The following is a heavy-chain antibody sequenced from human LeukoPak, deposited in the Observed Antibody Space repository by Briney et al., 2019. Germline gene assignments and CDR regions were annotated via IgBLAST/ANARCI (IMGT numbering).Heavy chain of an antibody. J-gene: IGHJ4*02. CDR2: IIPIFGTA. Sequence: SVKVSCKASGGTFSSYAISWVRQAPGQGLEWMGGIIPIFGTANYARKFQGRVTITADESTSTAYMELSSLRSEDTAVYYCARGGGFYCSSTSCHALLGYWGQGTLVTVSS. CDR3: ARGGGFYCSSTSCHALLGY. CDR1: GGTFSSYA. V-gene: IGHV1-69*13. D-gene: IGHD2-2*01.